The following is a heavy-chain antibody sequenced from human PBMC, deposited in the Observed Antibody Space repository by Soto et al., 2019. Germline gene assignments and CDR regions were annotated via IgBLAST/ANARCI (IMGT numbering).Heavy chain of an antibody. D-gene: IGHD3-22*01. CDR2: IYPGDSDT. CDR3: ARRGSGYQAHDACDC. J-gene: IGHJ3*01. Sequence: KGLEWMGIIYPGDSDTRYSPSFQGQVTISADKSISTAYLQWSSLKASDTAMYDCARRGSGYQAHDACDCWGPATSVNASS. V-gene: IGHV5-51*01.